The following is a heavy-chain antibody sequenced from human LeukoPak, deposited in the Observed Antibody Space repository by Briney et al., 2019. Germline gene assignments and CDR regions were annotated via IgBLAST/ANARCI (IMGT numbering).Heavy chain of an antibody. J-gene: IGHJ4*02. CDR2: FNLSGGST. Sequence: ASVKVSCKASGGTFSSYAISWVRQAPGQGLEWMGMFNLSGGSTDYAQKFQGRVTITRDTSTSTVYMELSSLRSEDTAMYYCARDEQGGLPLVRGGYFHYWGQGTLVTVSS. V-gene: IGHV1-46*01. D-gene: IGHD3-10*01. CDR1: GGTFSSYA. CDR3: ARDEQGGLPLVRGGYFHY.